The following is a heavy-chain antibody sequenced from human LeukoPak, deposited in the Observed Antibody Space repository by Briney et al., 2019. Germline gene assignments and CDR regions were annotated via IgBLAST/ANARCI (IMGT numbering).Heavy chain of an antibody. CDR2: FYYDGST. J-gene: IGHJ3*02. CDR3: TRGITGHYRSMGGVAFDI. D-gene: IGHD2-8*02. CDR1: GASIIQHY. Sequence: NPSETLSLTCTVSGASIIQHYWSWIRQPPGKGLEYIGYFYYDGSTNYTSSVRSRVTILVDTSKNQFTLNLRSVTAADTAKYYCTRGITGHYRSMGGVAFDIWGQGTVVAVSS. V-gene: IGHV4-59*11.